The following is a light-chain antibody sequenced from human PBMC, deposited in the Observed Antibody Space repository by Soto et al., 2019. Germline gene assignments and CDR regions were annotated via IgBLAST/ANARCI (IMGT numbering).Light chain of an antibody. CDR1: QSISTY. V-gene: IGKV1-39*01. J-gene: IGKJ3*01. CDR3: QQSYSTLFT. Sequence: DIQMTQSPSSLSASVGDRVTMTCRASQSISTYLNWYQQKSGIAPKLLIYAASSLQSGVPSRFSGRGSGTDFTLTISSLQPEDFATYYCQQSYSTLFTFGPGTKVDIK. CDR2: AAS.